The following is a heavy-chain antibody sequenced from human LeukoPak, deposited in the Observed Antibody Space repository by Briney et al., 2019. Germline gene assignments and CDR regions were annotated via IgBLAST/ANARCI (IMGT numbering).Heavy chain of an antibody. CDR1: GGSIRGYY. V-gene: IGHV4-59*08. J-gene: IGHJ4*02. CDR2: IYYSGST. D-gene: IGHD3-10*01. Sequence: SETLSLTCTVSGGSIRGYYWSWIRQPPGKGPEWIGYIYYSGSTNYNPSLQSRVTISVDTSKNQFSLNLTSVTAADTAVYYCARYGSGTYPRFDYWGQGILVTASS. CDR3: ARYGSGTYPRFDY.